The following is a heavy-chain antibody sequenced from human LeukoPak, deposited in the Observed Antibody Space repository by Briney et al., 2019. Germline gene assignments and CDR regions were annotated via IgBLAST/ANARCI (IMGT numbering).Heavy chain of an antibody. CDR3: ARDLLGAPGLRFDP. CDR2: INTNTGNP. CDR1: GYTFTSYA. V-gene: IGHV7-4-1*02. Sequence: ASVKVSCKASGYTFTSYAMNWVRQAPGQGLEWMGWINTNTGNPTYAQGFTGRFVFSLDTSVSTAYLQISSLKAEDTAVYYCARDLLGAPGLRFDPWGQGTLVTVSS. D-gene: IGHD3-10*01. J-gene: IGHJ5*02.